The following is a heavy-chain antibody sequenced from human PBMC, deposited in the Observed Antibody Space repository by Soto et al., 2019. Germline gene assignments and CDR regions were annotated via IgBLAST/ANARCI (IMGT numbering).Heavy chain of an antibody. J-gene: IGHJ5*02. V-gene: IGHV4-31*03. D-gene: IGHD6-13*01. CDR1: GGSISSGAYF. CDR3: AREEADSSSWGLFDP. Sequence: QVQLQESGPGLVKPSQTLSLTCTVSGGSISSGAYFWSWIRQHPGRGLEWIGYIYYRGCTYYNPSRKSRLCISVDTSKNQFSLNLTSVTAADSSMYYCAREEADSSSWGLFDPWGEGILVTVSS. CDR2: IYYRGCT.